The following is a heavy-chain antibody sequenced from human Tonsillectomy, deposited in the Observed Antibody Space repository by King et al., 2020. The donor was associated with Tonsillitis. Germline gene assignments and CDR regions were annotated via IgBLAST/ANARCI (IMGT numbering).Heavy chain of an antibody. Sequence: VQLVESGGGLVKPGGSLRLSCAASGFTFSDAWMTWVRQAPGKGLEWVGRIKTKIDGGTTDYAAPVKVRFTISRDDSKNTLFLQMNSLKTEDTALYFCTTDYYDTITNAFDIWGQGTMVTVSS. J-gene: IGHJ3*02. CDR2: IKTKIDGGTT. V-gene: IGHV3-15*01. D-gene: IGHD3-22*01. CDR3: TTDYYDTITNAFDI. CDR1: GFTFSDAW.